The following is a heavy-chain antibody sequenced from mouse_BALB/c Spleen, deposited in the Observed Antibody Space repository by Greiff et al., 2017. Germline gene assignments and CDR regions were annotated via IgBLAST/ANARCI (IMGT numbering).Heavy chain of an antibody. CDR3: ARGENYRSFAY. CDR1: GYTFTDYN. D-gene: IGHD2-14*01. J-gene: IGHJ3*01. CDR2: IYPYNGGT. Sequence: EVQLHQSGPELVKPGASVKISCKASGYTFTDYNMHWVKQSHGKSLEWIGYIYPYNGGTGYNQKFKSKATLTVDNSSSTAYMELRSLTSEDSAVYYCARGENYRSFAYWGQGTLVTVSA. V-gene: IGHV1S29*02.